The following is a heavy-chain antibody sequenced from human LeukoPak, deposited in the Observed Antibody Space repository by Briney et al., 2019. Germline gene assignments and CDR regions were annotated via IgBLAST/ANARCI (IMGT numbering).Heavy chain of an antibody. Sequence: PSQTLSLTCPVSGGSISSGGYYWSWIRQPPGKGLEWIGYIYHSGSTYYHPSLKSRVTISVDRSKNQFSLKLSSVTAADTAVYYCARVPAATGRRAFDIWGQGTMVTVSS. D-gene: IGHD2-2*01. CDR3: ARVPAATGRRAFDI. CDR1: GGSISSGGYY. CDR2: IYHSGST. V-gene: IGHV4-30-2*01. J-gene: IGHJ3*02.